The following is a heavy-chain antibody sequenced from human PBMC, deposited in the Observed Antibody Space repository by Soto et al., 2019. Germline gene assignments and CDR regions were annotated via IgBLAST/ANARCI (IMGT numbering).Heavy chain of an antibody. CDR1: GFTFRNFW. D-gene: IGHD4-4*01. V-gene: IGHV3-7*03. Sequence: AGGSLRLSCAVSGFTFRNFWMSWVRQAPGKGLEWVANINQDASAKYYVDSVKGRFAISRDNDENSLYLQMNTLRDEDTDVYFCARYKGWEGDYKNLDYSGQGTMGTVSS. CDR3: ARYKGWEGDYKNLDY. J-gene: IGHJ4*02. CDR2: INQDASAK.